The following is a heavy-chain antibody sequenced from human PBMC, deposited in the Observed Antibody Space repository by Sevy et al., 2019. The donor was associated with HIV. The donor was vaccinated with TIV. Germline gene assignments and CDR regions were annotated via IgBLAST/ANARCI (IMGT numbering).Heavy chain of an antibody. CDR1: GFTFSSFA. Sequence: GGSLRLSCAASGFTFSSFAMSWVRHIPGKGLEWVSTINGRGGSAYYADSVKGRFTLSRDNSNNTVFLQMNRLRDEDTAVYYYARPTPRIARSNAAFFDYWGQGTLVTVSS. CDR2: INGRGGSA. D-gene: IGHD2-8*01. CDR3: ARPTPRIARSNAAFFDY. V-gene: IGHV3-23*01. J-gene: IGHJ4*02.